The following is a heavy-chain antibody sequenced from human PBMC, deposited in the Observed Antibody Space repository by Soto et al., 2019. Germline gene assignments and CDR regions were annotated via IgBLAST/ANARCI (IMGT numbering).Heavy chain of an antibody. Sequence: QVQLVQSGAEVKKPGASVKVSCKASGYTFTSYGISWVRQAPGQGLEWMGWISAYNGNTNYAQKLQGRVTMTTDTSTSTAYMELRSLRSDDTAVYYCARAPLVGDRPPYYGMDVWGQGTTVTVSS. CDR2: ISAYNGNT. J-gene: IGHJ6*02. CDR1: GYTFTSYG. V-gene: IGHV1-18*01. D-gene: IGHD1-26*01. CDR3: ARAPLVGDRPPYYGMDV.